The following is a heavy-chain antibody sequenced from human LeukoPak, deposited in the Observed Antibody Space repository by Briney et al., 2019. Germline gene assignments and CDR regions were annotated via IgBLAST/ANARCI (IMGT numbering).Heavy chain of an antibody. J-gene: IGHJ6*02. CDR3: ARDKFLEWSSGFYGMDV. CDR2: IIPIFGTA. CDR1: GGTFSSYA. D-gene: IGHD3-3*01. Sequence: SVKVSCKASGGTFSSYAISWVRQAPGQGLEWMGGIIPIFGTANYAQKFQGRVTITADESTSTAYMELSSLRSEDTAVYYCARDKFLEWSSGFYGMDVWGQGTTVMVSS. V-gene: IGHV1-69*13.